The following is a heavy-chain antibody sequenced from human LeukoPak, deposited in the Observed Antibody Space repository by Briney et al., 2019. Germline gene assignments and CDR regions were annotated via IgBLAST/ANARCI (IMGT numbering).Heavy chain of an antibody. Sequence: SETLSLTCTVSGGSISSSSYYWGWIRQPPGKGLEWIGSIYYSGSTYYNPSLKSRVTISVDTSKNQFSLKLSSVTAADTAVYYCARGHPYGSGEFDPWGQGTLVTVAS. V-gene: IGHV4-39*07. J-gene: IGHJ5*02. CDR2: IYYSGST. CDR1: GGSISSSSYY. CDR3: ARGHPYGSGEFDP. D-gene: IGHD3-10*01.